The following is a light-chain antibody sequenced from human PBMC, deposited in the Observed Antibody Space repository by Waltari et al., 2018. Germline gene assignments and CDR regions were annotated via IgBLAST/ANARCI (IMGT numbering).Light chain of an antibody. V-gene: IGKV3-20*01. CDR2: GAS. Sequence: EIVLTQSPGTLSLSPGGRATLSCRASQSVTSNYLAWYQQKPGQAPRLIVFGASTRATGIPDRFSGSGSGTDFTLTISRLEPEDFAVYYCQKYGTSPRTFGQGTKVEIK. J-gene: IGKJ1*01. CDR3: QKYGTSPRT. CDR1: QSVTSNY.